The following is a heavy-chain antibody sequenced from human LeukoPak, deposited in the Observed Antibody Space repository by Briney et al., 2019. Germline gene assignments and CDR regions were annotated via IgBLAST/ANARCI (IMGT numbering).Heavy chain of an antibody. Sequence: GGSLRLSCAASGFTFSRYSMKWVRQAPGKGVEWVSSISTSSSYIYYADSVKGRFTISRDNAKNSLYLQMNSLRAEDTAVYYCARHLGYCTSTSCPPIYYWGQGTLVTVSS. CDR2: ISTSSSYI. V-gene: IGHV3-21*01. J-gene: IGHJ4*02. CDR1: GFTFSRYS. CDR3: ARHLGYCTSTSCPPIYY. D-gene: IGHD2-2*01.